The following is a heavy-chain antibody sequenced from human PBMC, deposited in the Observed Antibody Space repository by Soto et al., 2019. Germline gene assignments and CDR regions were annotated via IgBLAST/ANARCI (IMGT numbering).Heavy chain of an antibody. CDR3: ARAHYGDYGYGMDV. CDR1: GGSISSGGYS. V-gene: IGHV4-30-2*01. Sequence: QLQLQESGSGLVKPSQTLSLTCAVSGGSISSGGYSWTWIRQPPGKGLEWIGYIYHSGSAYYNPSLQSRVTISVDRSKNQFSLTLSSVTAADTAVYYCARAHYGDYGYGMDVWGQGTTVTVSS. CDR2: IYHSGSA. J-gene: IGHJ6*02. D-gene: IGHD4-17*01.